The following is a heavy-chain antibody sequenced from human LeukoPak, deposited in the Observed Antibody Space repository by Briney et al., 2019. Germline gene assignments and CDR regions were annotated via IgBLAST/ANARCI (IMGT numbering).Heavy chain of an antibody. D-gene: IGHD2-15*01. V-gene: IGHV1-46*01. Sequence: ASVKVSCKASGYTFTAYYMHWVRQAPGQGLEWMGIINPSGGSTSYAQKFQGRVTMTRDTSTSTVYMELSSLRSEDTAVYYCARGPGPFRVAATPASRYYFDYWGQGTLVTVSS. CDR3: ARGPGPFRVAATPASRYYFDY. CDR2: INPSGGST. J-gene: IGHJ4*02. CDR1: GYTFTAYY.